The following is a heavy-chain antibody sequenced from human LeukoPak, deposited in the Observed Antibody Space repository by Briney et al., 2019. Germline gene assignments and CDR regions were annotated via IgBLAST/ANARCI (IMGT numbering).Heavy chain of an antibody. Sequence: GESLKISCKGSGYSFTSKWIGWVRQMPGEGLEWVGIIYPGDSDTRYSPSFQGQVSISADKSISTAYLQWSSLKASDTAMYYCARTWSGYYYYFHYWGQGTLVTVSS. J-gene: IGHJ4*02. CDR2: IYPGDSDT. D-gene: IGHD3-3*01. CDR3: ARTWSGYYYYFHY. CDR1: GYSFTSKW. V-gene: IGHV5-51*01.